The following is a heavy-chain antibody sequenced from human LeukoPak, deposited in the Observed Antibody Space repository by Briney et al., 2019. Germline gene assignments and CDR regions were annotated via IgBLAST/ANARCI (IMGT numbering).Heavy chain of an antibody. J-gene: IGHJ4*02. Sequence: SDTLSLTCTVSGGSISSYYWSWIRQPAGKGLEWIGRIYTSGSTSYNPSLKSRVTISLDTSQNQFSLKLSSLTVADTAVYYCARGVVAAAGRTFDFWGQGTLVTVSS. CDR3: ARGVVAAAGRTFDF. V-gene: IGHV4-4*07. D-gene: IGHD6-13*01. CDR1: GGSISSYY. CDR2: IYTSGST.